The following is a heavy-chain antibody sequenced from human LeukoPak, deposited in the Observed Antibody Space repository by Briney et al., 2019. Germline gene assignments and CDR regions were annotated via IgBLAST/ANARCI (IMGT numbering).Heavy chain of an antibody. CDR3: VSPRGFSYGYFDY. D-gene: IGHD5-18*01. Sequence: SETLSLTCTVSGGSISSSSAYWGWIRQPPGKGLEWIGSIYYSKNTYYNPSLKSRVTISADTSKTQFSLTLGSVSATDTAVYYCVSPRGFSYGYFDYWGQGTLVTVSS. CDR2: IYYSKNT. V-gene: IGHV4-39*01. CDR1: GGSISSSSAY. J-gene: IGHJ4*02.